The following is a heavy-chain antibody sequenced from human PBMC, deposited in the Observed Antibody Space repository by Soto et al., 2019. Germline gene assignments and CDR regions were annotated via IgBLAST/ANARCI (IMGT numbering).Heavy chain of an antibody. D-gene: IGHD3-9*01. J-gene: IGHJ6*02. CDR3: GRDRRSDNGLDV. CDR1: GGSISTYF. CDR2: IYYSGST. V-gene: IGHV4-59*01. Sequence: SETLSLTCTVSGGSISTYFWSWIRQPPGKRLEWIGYIYYSGSTNYSPSLKSRVTISVDTSKNQFSLNLRSVTAADTAVYFCGRDRRSDNGLDVWGQGTTVTVSS.